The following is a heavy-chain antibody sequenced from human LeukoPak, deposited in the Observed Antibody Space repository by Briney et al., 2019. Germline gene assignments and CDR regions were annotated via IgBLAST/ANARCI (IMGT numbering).Heavy chain of an antibody. V-gene: IGHV4-59*01. CDR3: ARGRRLMDYYYYGMDV. J-gene: IGHJ6*02. CDR2: IYYSGST. CDR1: GGSISSYY. Sequence: SGTLSLTCTVSGGSISSYYWSWIRQPPGKGLEWIGYIYYSGSTNYNPSLKSRVTISVDTSKNQFSLKLSSVTAADTAVYYCARGRRLMDYYYYGMDVWGQGTTVTVSS. D-gene: IGHD5-24*01.